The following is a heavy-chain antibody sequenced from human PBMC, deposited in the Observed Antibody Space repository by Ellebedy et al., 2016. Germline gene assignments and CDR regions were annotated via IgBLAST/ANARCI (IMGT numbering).Heavy chain of an antibody. D-gene: IGHD6-19*01. CDR2: IFHSGST. J-gene: IGHJ2*01. V-gene: IGHV4-39*07. CDR3: ARTTVAGPNYWYFDL. Sequence: SETLSLTCTVSDGSITYSNYYWVWIRQPPGKGLEWIGSIFHSGSTYYNPSLKGRVTISVDTSRNQFSLNLSSVTAADTAVYHCARTTVAGPNYWYFDLWGRGTLVTVSS. CDR1: DGSITYSNYY.